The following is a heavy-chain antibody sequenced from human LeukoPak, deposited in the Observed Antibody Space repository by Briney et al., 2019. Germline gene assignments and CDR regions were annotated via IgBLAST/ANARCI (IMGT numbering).Heavy chain of an antibody. Sequence: ASVKVSCKASGGTFSSYAISWVRQAPGQGLEWMGGIIPIFGTANYAQKFQGRVTITADESTSTAYMELSSLRSEDTAVYYCAGGVAVAATVFYYYYGMDVWGQGTTVTVSS. V-gene: IGHV1-69*13. J-gene: IGHJ6*02. CDR3: AGGVAVAATVFYYYYGMDV. CDR2: IIPIFGTA. D-gene: IGHD2-15*01. CDR1: GGTFSSYA.